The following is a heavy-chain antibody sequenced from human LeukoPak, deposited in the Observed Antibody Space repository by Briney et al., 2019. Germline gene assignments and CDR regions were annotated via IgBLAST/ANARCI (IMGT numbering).Heavy chain of an antibody. CDR1: GGSVSSGSYY. Sequence: SETLSLTCTVSGGSVSSGSYYWSWIRQPPGTGLEWIGYIYYSGSTNYNPSLKSRVTISVDTSKNQFSLKLSSVTAADTAVYYCAGVSSGSFANWGQGTLVTVAS. J-gene: IGHJ4*02. D-gene: IGHD1-26*01. V-gene: IGHV4-61*01. CDR3: AGVSSGSFAN. CDR2: IYYSGST.